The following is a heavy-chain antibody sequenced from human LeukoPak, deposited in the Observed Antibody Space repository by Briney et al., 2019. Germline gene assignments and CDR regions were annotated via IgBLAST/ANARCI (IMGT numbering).Heavy chain of an antibody. J-gene: IGHJ4*02. D-gene: IGHD3-10*01. Sequence: SVKVSCTASGGTFSSYAISWVRQAPGQGLEWMGRIIPIFGTANYAQKFQGRVTITTDESTSTAYMELSSLRSEDTAVYYCAKERSYYYGSGSLRHYFDYWGQGTLVTVSS. V-gene: IGHV1-69*05. CDR1: GGTFSSYA. CDR2: IIPIFGTA. CDR3: AKERSYYYGSGSLRHYFDY.